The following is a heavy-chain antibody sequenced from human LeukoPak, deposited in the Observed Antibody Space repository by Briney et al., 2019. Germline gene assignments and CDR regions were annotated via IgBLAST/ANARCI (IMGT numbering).Heavy chain of an antibody. CDR1: GFTFSSYA. D-gene: IGHD2-15*01. J-gene: IGHJ4*02. CDR3: AKGRGAIVVVVAARFLDY. V-gene: IGHV3-23*01. CDR2: ISGSGGST. Sequence: GGSLRLSCAASGFTFSSYAMSWVRQAPGKGLEWVSAISGSGGSTYYADSVKGRFTISRDNSENTLYLQMNSLRAEDTAVYYCAKGRGAIVVVVAARFLDYWGQGTLVTVSS.